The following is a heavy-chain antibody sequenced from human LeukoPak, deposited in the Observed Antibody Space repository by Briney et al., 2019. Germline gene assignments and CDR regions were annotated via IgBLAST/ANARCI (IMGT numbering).Heavy chain of an antibody. V-gene: IGHV5-51*01. Sequence: GESLKISCKGSGYRFNAHWIAWVRQMPGKGLEWMGIIYPGDSDTRYSPSFQGQVTISADKSVRTAYLQWSSLKASDTAMYYCARPNITSYYDSRGYDAFDVWGQGTMVTVSS. J-gene: IGHJ3*01. CDR1: GYRFNAHW. CDR3: ARPNITSYYDSRGYDAFDV. D-gene: IGHD3-22*01. CDR2: IYPGDSDT.